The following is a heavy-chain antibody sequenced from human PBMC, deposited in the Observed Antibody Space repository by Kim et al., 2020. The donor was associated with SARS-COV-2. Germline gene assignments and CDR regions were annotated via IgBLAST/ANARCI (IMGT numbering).Heavy chain of an antibody. CDR3: ARYYYASGSPLWFDP. CDR2: IFYSVST. V-gene: IGHV4-59*01. CDR1: GGSISNYY. Sequence: SETLSLTCTVSGGSISNYYWSWIRQPPGKGLEWIGYIFYSVSTNYNPSLKSRVTILVDTSKNQFSLKLSSVTAADTAVYYCARYYYASGSPLWFDPWGQG. D-gene: IGHD3-10*01. J-gene: IGHJ5*02.